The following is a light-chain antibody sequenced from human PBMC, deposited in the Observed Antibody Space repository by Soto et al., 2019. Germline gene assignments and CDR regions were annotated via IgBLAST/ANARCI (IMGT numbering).Light chain of an antibody. CDR3: HSYNSSLSDSV. J-gene: IGLJ3*02. V-gene: IGLV1-40*01. Sequence: QSVLTQPPSVSGAPGQWVTISCTGSSSNIGGGYDVHWYQQLPGTAPKLLIYGNSNRPSGVPDRFSGSKSGTSASLAIAGLQAEDEADYYCHSYNSSLSDSVFGGGTKLTVL. CDR1: SSNIGGGYD. CDR2: GNS.